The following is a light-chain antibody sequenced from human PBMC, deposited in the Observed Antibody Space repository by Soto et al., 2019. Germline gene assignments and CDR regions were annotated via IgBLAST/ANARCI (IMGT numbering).Light chain of an antibody. Sequence: QSVLTQPPSVSGAPGQRVTISCTGSSSNIGAGYDVHWYQQLPGTAPKLLIYGNSNRPSGVPDRFSGSKSGTSASLAITGLQDEDDADYYCQSYDSSLSGYVFGTGTTLTVL. J-gene: IGLJ1*01. V-gene: IGLV1-40*01. CDR3: QSYDSSLSGYV. CDR2: GNS. CDR1: SSNIGAGYD.